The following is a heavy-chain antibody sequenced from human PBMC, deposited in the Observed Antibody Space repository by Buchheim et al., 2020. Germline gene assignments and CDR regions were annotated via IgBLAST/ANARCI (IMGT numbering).Heavy chain of an antibody. V-gene: IGHV3-21*01. D-gene: IGHD6-13*01. CDR3: ARDSLAAAGPNPFDY. CDR2: ISSSSSYI. Sequence: EVQLVESGGGLVKPGGSLRLSCAASGFTFSSYSMNWVRQAPGKGLEWVSSISSSSSYIYYADSVKGRFTISRDNAKNSLYLQMNSLRAEDTAVYYCARDSLAAAGPNPFDYWGQGTL. CDR1: GFTFSSYS. J-gene: IGHJ4*02.